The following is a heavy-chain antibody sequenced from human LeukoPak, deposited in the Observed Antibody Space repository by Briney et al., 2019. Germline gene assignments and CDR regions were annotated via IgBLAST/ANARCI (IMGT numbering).Heavy chain of an antibody. V-gene: IGHV1-24*01. CDR2: FDPEDGET. CDR3: ATAGPYDFWSGSYAFDI. J-gene: IGHJ3*02. Sequence: ASVKVSCTVSGYTLTELSMHWVRPAPGKGLEWMGGFDPEDGETIYAQKFQGRVTMTEDTSTDTAYMELSSLRSEDTAVYYCATAGPYDFWSGSYAFDIWGQGTMVTVSS. CDR1: GYTLTELS. D-gene: IGHD3-3*01.